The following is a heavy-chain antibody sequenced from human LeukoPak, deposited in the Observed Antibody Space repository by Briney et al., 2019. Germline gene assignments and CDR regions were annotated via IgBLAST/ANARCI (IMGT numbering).Heavy chain of an antibody. CDR1: GYSISSGYY. J-gene: IGHJ5*02. Sequence: SETLSITCAVSGYSISSGYYWGWIRQPPGKGLEWIGSIYHSGSTYYNPSLKSRVTISVDTSKNQFSLKLSSVTAADTAVYYCARGLVVVAATRWFDPWGQGTLVTVSS. CDR2: IYHSGST. CDR3: ARGLVVVAATRWFDP. D-gene: IGHD2-15*01. V-gene: IGHV4-38-2*01.